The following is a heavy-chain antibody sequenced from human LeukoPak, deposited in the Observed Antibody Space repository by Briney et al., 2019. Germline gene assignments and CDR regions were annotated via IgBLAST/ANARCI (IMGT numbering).Heavy chain of an antibody. Sequence: PGGSLRLSCAACGFTVSGNYMSWVRQAPGKGLEWVSALYSGGSTYYADSVKGRFTISRDNSKNTLYLQMNSLRAEDTAVYYCARGLDTMVRGVILDYWGQGTLVTVSS. V-gene: IGHV3-66*02. CDR2: LYSGGST. CDR1: GFTVSGNY. CDR3: ARGLDTMVRGVILDY. D-gene: IGHD3-10*01. J-gene: IGHJ4*02.